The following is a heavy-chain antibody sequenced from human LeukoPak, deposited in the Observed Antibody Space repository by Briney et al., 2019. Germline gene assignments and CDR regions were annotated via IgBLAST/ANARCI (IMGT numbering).Heavy chain of an antibody. CDR3: ARGQFEGDAFDI. D-gene: IGHD3-9*01. J-gene: IGHJ3*02. CDR1: GFTFSSYE. Sequence: GGSLRLSCAASGFTFSSYEMNWVRQAPGKGLEWVSYISSSGSTIYYADSVKGRFTISRDNAKNSLYLQMNSLRAEDTAVYYCARGQFEGDAFDIWGQGTMVTVSS. V-gene: IGHV3-48*03. CDR2: ISSSGSTI.